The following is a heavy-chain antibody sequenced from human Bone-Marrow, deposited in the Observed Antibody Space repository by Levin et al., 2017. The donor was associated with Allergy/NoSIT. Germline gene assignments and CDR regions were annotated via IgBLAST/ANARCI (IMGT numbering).Heavy chain of an antibody. J-gene: IGHJ4*02. CDR2: ISYDGSNK. CDR1: GFTFSSYG. CDR3: AKALHGQLWLPDDY. Sequence: PGGSLRLSCAASGFTFSSYGMHWVRQAPGKGLEWVAVISYDGSNKYYADSVKGRFTISRDNSKNTLYLQMNSLRAEDTAVYYCAKALHGQLWLPDDYWGQGTLVTVSS. D-gene: IGHD5-18*01. V-gene: IGHV3-30*18.